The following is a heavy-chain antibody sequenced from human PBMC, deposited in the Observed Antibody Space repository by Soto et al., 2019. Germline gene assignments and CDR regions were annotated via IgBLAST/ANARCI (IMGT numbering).Heavy chain of an antibody. V-gene: IGHV1-2*02. CDR2: INPNSGGT. D-gene: IGHD6-6*01. CDR1: GYTFTGYY. CDR3: ARGRPSGIAARNWFDP. Sequence: ASVKVSCKASGYTFTGYYMHWVRQAPGQGLEWMGWINPNSGGTNYAQKFQGRVTMTRDTSISTAYMELSRLRSDDTAVYYCARGRPSGIAARNWFDPWGQGTLVTVSS. J-gene: IGHJ5*02.